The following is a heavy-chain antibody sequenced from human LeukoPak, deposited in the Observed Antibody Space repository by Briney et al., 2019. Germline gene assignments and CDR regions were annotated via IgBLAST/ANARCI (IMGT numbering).Heavy chain of an antibody. V-gene: IGHV3-11*03. CDR3: AKSDCSGIFCYVLDF. J-gene: IGHJ4*02. D-gene: IGHD2-15*01. Sequence: TGGSLRLSCAASGFTFSDYYMSWIRQAPGKGLEWVSYISSSSSYTNYADSVKGRFTISRDNAKNTLYLQMNSLRAEDTAVYYCAKSDCSGIFCYVLDFWGQGTLVAASS. CDR1: GFTFSDYY. CDR2: ISSSSSYT.